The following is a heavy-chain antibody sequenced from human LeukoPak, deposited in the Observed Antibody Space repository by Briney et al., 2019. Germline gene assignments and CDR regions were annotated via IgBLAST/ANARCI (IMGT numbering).Heavy chain of an antibody. D-gene: IGHD1-26*01. CDR3: AKDGARQWELLYYFDY. J-gene: IGHJ4*02. CDR2: ISYDGGNK. CDR1: ELTFSSFG. Sequence: GGSLRLSCADSELTFSSFGMHWVRQAPGKGLEWVAVISYDGGNKYYPDSVKGRFTISRDNSKNTLYLQMNSLRAEDTAVYYCAKDGARQWELLYYFDYWGQGTLVTVSS. V-gene: IGHV3-30*18.